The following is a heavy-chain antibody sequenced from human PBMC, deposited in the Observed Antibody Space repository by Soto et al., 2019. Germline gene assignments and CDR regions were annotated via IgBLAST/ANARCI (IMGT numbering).Heavy chain of an antibody. CDR1: GFTFSSYA. CDR3: ARDAVGTTGTTPSVAFDI. CDR2: ISYDGSNK. D-gene: IGHD1-7*01. V-gene: IGHV3-30-3*01. Sequence: PGGSLRLSCSASGFTFSSYAMHWVRQAPGKGLEWVAVISYDGSNKYYADSVKGRFTISRDNSKNTLYLQMNSLRAEDTAVYYCARDAVGTTGTTPSVAFDIWGQGTMVTVPS. J-gene: IGHJ3*02.